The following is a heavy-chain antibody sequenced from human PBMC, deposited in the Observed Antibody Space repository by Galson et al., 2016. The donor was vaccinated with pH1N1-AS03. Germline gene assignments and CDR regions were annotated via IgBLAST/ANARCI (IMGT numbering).Heavy chain of an antibody. CDR1: GGSIRSSNY. D-gene: IGHD2-21*02. CDR2: MYYTGTN. CDR3: ARTTSTAPQAWRLDP. J-gene: IGHJ5*02. V-gene: IGHV4-39*01. Sequence: SETLSLTCTASGGSIRSSNYWGWIRQPPGKGLEWIGSMYYTGTNFYNPSLKSRVSMSVDTSKNQFSLSLSSVTAADTAVYYCARTTSTAPQAWRLDPWGQGTLVTVSS.